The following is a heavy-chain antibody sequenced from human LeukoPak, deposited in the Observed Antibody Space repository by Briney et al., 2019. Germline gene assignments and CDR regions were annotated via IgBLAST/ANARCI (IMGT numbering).Heavy chain of an antibody. D-gene: IGHD5-24*01. CDR1: GFTVSSNY. CDR2: IYSGGST. J-gene: IGHJ4*02. Sequence: GGSLRLSCAASGFTVSSNYMSWVRQAPGKGLEWVSVIYSGGSTYYPDSVKGRLTISRDNSKNKLYLQMNRLRAEDTAVYYCARRGDGYNLYYFDYWGQGTLVTVSS. V-gene: IGHV3-53*01. CDR3: ARRGDGYNLYYFDY.